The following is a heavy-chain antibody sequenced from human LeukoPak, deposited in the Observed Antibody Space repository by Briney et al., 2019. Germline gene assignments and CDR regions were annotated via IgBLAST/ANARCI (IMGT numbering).Heavy chain of an antibody. D-gene: IGHD1-26*01. J-gene: IGHJ4*02. CDR3: ARVGDSGSYLYFDY. CDR1: GGSISSGGYY. V-gene: IGHV4-31*03. CDR2: IYYSGST. Sequence: SETLSLTCTVSGGSISSGGYYWSWIRQHPGKGLEWIGYIYYSGSTYYNPSLKSRVTISVDTSKNQFSLKLSSVTAADTAVYYCARVGDSGSYLYFDYWGQGTLVTVSS.